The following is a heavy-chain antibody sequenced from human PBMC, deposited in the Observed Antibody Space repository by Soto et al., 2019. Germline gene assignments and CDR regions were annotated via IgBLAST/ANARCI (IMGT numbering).Heavy chain of an antibody. CDR3: AKDVLVRYSGNYPSGMDV. Sequence: GGSLRLSCAASGFTFSSYAMSWVRQAPGKGLEWVSAITGSRGSTYYADSVKGRFTISRDSSKNTLYLQMNSLRAEDTAVYYCAKDVLVRYSGNYPSGMDVWGQGTTVTVSS. J-gene: IGHJ6*02. CDR2: ITGSRGST. CDR1: GFTFSSYA. D-gene: IGHD1-26*01. V-gene: IGHV3-23*01.